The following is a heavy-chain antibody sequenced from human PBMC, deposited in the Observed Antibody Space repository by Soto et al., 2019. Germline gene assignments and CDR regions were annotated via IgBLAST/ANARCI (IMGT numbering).Heavy chain of an antibody. V-gene: IGHV1-3*01. D-gene: IGHD6-6*01. Sequence: ASVKVSCKASGYTFTSYAMHWVRQAPGQRLEWMGWINAGNGNTKYSQKFQGRVTITRDTSASTAYMELSSLRSEDTAVYYCARGWAAHNSHFDYWGQGTLVTVSS. CDR2: INAGNGNT. CDR3: ARGWAAHNSHFDY. J-gene: IGHJ4*02. CDR1: GYTFTSYA.